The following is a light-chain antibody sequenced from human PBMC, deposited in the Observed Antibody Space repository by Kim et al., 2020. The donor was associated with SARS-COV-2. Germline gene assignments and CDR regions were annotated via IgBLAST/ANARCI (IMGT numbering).Light chain of an antibody. Sequence: DIQLTQSPSSLSASVGDRVTITCRASQTVSNYLNWYHQKAGKAPQLLIYSASNLQSGVPSRFSGSGSGTDFTLTISSVQLEDFASYYCQKNSSVPLTFGGGTKVDIK. CDR1: QTVSNY. CDR3: QKNSSVPLT. V-gene: IGKV1-39*01. J-gene: IGKJ4*01. CDR2: SAS.